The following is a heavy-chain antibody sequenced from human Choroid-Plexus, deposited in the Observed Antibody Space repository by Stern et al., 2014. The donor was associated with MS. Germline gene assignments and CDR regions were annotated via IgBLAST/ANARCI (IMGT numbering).Heavy chain of an antibody. D-gene: IGHD3-3*01. Sequence: QVQLVQSGAEAKKPGASVKVSCKTSGYIFTGYYIHCVRQAPGQGLEWMAWINPNTGGTKYAQKFQGRVTMSRDTSISTAYVELSSLTSDDTAVYYCARDQRGITIFGVVTDYYYLGMDVWGQGTTVTVSS. J-gene: IGHJ6*02. CDR2: INPNTGGT. V-gene: IGHV1-2*02. CDR3: ARDQRGITIFGVVTDYYYLGMDV. CDR1: GYIFTGYY.